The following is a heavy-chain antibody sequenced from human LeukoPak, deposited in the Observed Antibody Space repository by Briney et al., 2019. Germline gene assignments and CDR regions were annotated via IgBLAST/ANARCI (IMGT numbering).Heavy chain of an antibody. CDR1: GFTLSSYE. Sequence: GGSLRLSCAASGFTLSSYEMNWVRRAPGKGLEWISYISSSGNTIYYADSVKGRFTISRDNAKNSLYLQMNSLRAEDTAVYYCARVKSGSYYDDWGQGTLVTVSS. CDR3: ARVKSGSYYDD. CDR2: ISSSGNTI. V-gene: IGHV3-48*03. J-gene: IGHJ4*02. D-gene: IGHD1-26*01.